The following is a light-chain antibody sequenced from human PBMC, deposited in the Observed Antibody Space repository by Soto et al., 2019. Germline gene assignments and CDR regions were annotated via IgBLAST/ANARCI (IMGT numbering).Light chain of an antibody. CDR2: DAS. V-gene: IGKV3D-20*02. CDR1: QSASDNY. CDR3: QQRSKSPRT. J-gene: IGKJ1*01. Sequence: EIVMTQATATLSLSPGERASLSGRVSQSASDNYLAWYQKQPRQPPRLLIYDASSGATGIPGSFSGSGCGTDFTLIISILEAEDFAVYYCQQRSKSPRTFGQGTKVDIK.